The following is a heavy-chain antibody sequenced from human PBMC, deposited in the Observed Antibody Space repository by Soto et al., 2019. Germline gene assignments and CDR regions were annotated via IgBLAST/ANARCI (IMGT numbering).Heavy chain of an antibody. J-gene: IGHJ5*02. Sequence: SETLSLTCAVSGYSISSGYYWGWIRQPPGKGLEWIGSIYHSGSTYYNPSLKSRVTISVDTSKNQFSLKLSSVTAADTAVYYCARSGTGYSYGHGFDPWGQGTLVTVSS. D-gene: IGHD5-18*01. CDR2: IYHSGST. CDR1: GYSISSGYY. V-gene: IGHV4-38-2*01. CDR3: ARSGTGYSYGHGFDP.